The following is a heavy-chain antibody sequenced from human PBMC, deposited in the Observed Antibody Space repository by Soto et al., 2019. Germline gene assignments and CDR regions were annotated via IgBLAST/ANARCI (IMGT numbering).Heavy chain of an antibody. Sequence: QVQLVQSGAEVKKPGSSVKVSCRAAGGTFSSYAISWVRQAPGQGLEWMGGIIPIFGTANYAQKFQGRVTITADESTSTAYMELSSLRSEDTAVYYCARDRDLYYDSSNMLDYWGQGTLVTVSS. V-gene: IGHV1-69*01. CDR3: ARDRDLYYDSSNMLDY. J-gene: IGHJ4*02. CDR2: IIPIFGTA. CDR1: GGTFSSYA. D-gene: IGHD3-22*01.